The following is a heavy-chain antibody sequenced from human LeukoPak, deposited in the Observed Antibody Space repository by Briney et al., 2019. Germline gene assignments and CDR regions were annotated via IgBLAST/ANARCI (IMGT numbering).Heavy chain of an antibody. Sequence: GRSLRLSCAASGFTFSSYGMSWVRQAPGKGLEWVANIKQDGSEKYYVDSVKGRFTISRDNAKNSLYLQMNSLRAEDTAVYYCARKAYGLDVWGKGTTVTVSA. CDR1: GFTFSSYG. CDR2: IKQDGSEK. CDR3: ARKAYGLDV. V-gene: IGHV3-7*03. J-gene: IGHJ6*04.